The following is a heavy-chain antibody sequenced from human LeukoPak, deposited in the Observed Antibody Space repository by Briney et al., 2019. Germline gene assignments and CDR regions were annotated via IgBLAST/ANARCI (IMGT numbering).Heavy chain of an antibody. D-gene: IGHD6-6*01. CDR1: GGSISTYF. V-gene: IGHV4-59*01. CDR3: ALAARRSASFDY. J-gene: IGHJ4*02. Sequence: SETLSLTCTVSGGSISTYFCTWIRQPPGRGLEWIGYVSNSGSTNYNPSLKSRVTISVDTSRNQFSLKLNSLTPADTAVYYCALAARRSASFDYWGQGTLVTVSS. CDR2: VSNSGST.